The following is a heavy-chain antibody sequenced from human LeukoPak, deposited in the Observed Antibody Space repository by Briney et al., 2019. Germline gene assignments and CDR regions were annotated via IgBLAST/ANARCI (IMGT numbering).Heavy chain of an antibody. CDR1: GFTFSTYW. CDR3: ARRTVTRDWYFDL. D-gene: IGHD4-17*01. V-gene: IGHV3-7*03. Sequence: GGSLRLSCAASGFTFSTYWMAWVRQAPGKGLEWVANIKGDGSEKYHGDSVTGRFTISRDNAKNSLYLQMNSLRAEDTVVYYCARRTVTRDWYFDLWGRGTLVTVSS. CDR2: IKGDGSEK. J-gene: IGHJ2*01.